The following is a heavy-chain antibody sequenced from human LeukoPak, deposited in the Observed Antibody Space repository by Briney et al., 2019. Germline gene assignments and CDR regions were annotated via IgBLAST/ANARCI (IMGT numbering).Heavy chain of an antibody. V-gene: IGHV4-30-4*01. CDR2: IYYSGST. Sequence: SETLSLTCTVSGGSISSGDYYWSWIRQPPGKGLEWIGYIYYSGSTYYNPSLKSRVTISVDTSKNQFSLKLSSVTAVDTAVYYCARDYSGSYSNYYGMDVWGQGTTVTVSS. J-gene: IGHJ6*02. CDR3: ARDYSGSYSNYYGMDV. CDR1: GGSISSGDYY. D-gene: IGHD1-26*01.